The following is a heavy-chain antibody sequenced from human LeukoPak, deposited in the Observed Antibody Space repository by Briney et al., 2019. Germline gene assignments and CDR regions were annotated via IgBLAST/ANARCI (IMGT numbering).Heavy chain of an antibody. CDR2: IYTSGST. Sequence: PSETLSLTCTVSGGSISSSSYYWGWIRQPAGKGLEWIGRIYTSGSTNYNPSLKSRVTISVDTSKNQFSLKLSSVTAADTAVYYCARGSGYYDSSGYYAAAFDIWGQGTMVTVSS. V-gene: IGHV4-61*02. CDR3: ARGSGYYDSSGYYAAAFDI. J-gene: IGHJ3*02. CDR1: GGSISSSSYY. D-gene: IGHD3-22*01.